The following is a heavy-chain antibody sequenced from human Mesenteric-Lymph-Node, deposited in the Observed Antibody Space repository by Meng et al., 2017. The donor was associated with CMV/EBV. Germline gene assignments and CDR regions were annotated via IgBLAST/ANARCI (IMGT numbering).Heavy chain of an antibody. V-gene: IGHV1-69*05. D-gene: IGHD6-13*01. Sequence: SVKVSCKASGGTFSSYAISWVRQAPGQGLEWMGGIIPIFGTANYAQKFQGRVTITTDESTSTAYMELSSLRSEDTAVYYCAREGRAASVNPFDYWGQGTLVTVSS. CDR1: GGTFSSYA. CDR2: IIPIFGTA. CDR3: AREGRAASVNPFDY. J-gene: IGHJ4*02.